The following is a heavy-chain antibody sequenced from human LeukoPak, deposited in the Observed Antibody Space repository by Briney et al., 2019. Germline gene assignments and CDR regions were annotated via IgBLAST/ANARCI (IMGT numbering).Heavy chain of an antibody. CDR3: AAWGGYSYGRTNSDY. CDR1: GYTFTSYG. D-gene: IGHD5-18*01. Sequence: SVKVSCKASGYTFTSYGISWVRQAPGQGLEWMGWISAYNGNTNYAQKLQGRVTMTTDTSTSTAYMELRSLRSEDTAVYYCAAWGGYSYGRTNSDYWGQGTLVTVSS. CDR2: ISAYNGNT. V-gene: IGHV1-18*01. J-gene: IGHJ4*02.